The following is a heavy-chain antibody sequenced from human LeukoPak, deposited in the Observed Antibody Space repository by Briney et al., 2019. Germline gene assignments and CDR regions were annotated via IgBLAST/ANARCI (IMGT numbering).Heavy chain of an antibody. CDR3: ARGYCSGGSCYHFDY. V-gene: IGHV3-7*01. J-gene: IGHJ4*02. D-gene: IGHD2-15*01. Sequence: QTGGSLRLSCAASGFTFSSYWMSWVRQAPGRGLEWVANIKQDGSEKYYVDSVKGRFTISRDNAKNSLYLQMNSLRAEDTAVYYCARGYCSGGSCYHFDYWGQGTLATVSS. CDR1: GFTFSSYW. CDR2: IKQDGSEK.